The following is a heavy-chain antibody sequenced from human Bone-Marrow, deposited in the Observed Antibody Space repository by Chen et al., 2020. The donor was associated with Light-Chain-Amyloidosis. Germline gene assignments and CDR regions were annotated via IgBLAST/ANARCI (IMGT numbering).Heavy chain of an antibody. J-gene: IGHJ4*02. D-gene: IGHD3-16*02. CDR1: GLIFSRFW. Sequence: EVQLLESGGGLVQPGESLTLSCVASGLIFSRFWMTWVRQRPGKGLEWVANIKQNGTERYYVDSVKGRFTISRDNTKNSVYLQMNTLIAEDTAVYYCARANYWGSYRYNAQGFDYWGRGTLVTVSS. CDR2: IKQNGTER. V-gene: IGHV3-7*03. CDR3: ARANYWGSYRYNAQGFDY.